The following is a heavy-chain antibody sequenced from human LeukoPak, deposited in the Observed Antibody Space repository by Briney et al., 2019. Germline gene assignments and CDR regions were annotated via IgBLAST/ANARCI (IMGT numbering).Heavy chain of an antibody. V-gene: IGHV4-59*01. J-gene: IGHJ4*02. CDR3: ARQFQQLVPEIDY. D-gene: IGHD6-13*01. CDR2: IYYSGST. CDR1: GGSISSYY. Sequence: PSETLSLTCTVSGGSISSYYWSWIRQPPGKGLEWIGYIYYSGSTNYNPSLKSRVTISVDTSKNQFSLKLSSVTAADTAVYYCARQFQQLVPEIDYWGQGTLVTVSS.